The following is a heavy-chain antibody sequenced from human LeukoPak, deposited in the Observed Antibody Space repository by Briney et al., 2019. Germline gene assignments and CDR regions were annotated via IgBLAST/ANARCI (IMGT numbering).Heavy chain of an antibody. J-gene: IGHJ6*02. Sequence: GASVKVSCKASGYTFTGYYMHWVRQAPGQGLEWMGWINPNSGGTNYAQKFQGRVTMTRDTSISTAYMELSRLRSDDTAVYYCARDHCSGGSCYSFYYYYYGMDVWGQGTTATVSS. V-gene: IGHV1-2*02. CDR3: ARDHCSGGSCYSFYYYYYGMDV. CDR1: GYTFTGYY. D-gene: IGHD2-15*01. CDR2: INPNSGGT.